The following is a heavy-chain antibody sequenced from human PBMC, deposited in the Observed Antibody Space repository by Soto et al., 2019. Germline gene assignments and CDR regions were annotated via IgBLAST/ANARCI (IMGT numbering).Heavy chain of an antibody. CDR2: ITSGGTVF. J-gene: IGHJ6*02. D-gene: IGHD3-9*01. CDR3: ARGRYALGV. Sequence: SLRLSCAASGFNVGDYEMNWVRQAPGKGLEWISMITSGGTVFYYADSVRGRFAISRDDTENSLHLQMNSLRVEDTAMYYCARGRYALGVWGQGTTVTASS. V-gene: IGHV3-48*03. CDR1: GFNVGDYE.